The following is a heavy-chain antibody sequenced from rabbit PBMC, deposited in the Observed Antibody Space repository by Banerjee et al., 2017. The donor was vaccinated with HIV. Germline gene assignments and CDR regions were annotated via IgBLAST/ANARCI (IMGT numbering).Heavy chain of an antibody. Sequence: QEQLEESGGDLVKPEGSLTLTCKASGFDFSTSYWICWVRQAPGKGLEWIGCIDTADGDTYYASWAKGRFTISNTSSTVDLKMTSLTAADTATYFCARSDYTYGYVGYAYANLWGPGTLVTVS. D-gene: IGHD6-1*01. V-gene: IGHV1S45*01. CDR1: GFDFSTSYW. J-gene: IGHJ4*01. CDR3: ARSDYTYGYVGYAYANL. CDR2: IDTADGDT.